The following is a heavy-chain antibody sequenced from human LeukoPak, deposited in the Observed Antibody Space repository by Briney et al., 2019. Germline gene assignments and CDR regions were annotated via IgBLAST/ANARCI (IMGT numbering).Heavy chain of an antibody. V-gene: IGHV3-21*01. D-gene: IGHD4-17*01. CDR3: ARVERGTVNQAY. CDR2: ISSSSSYI. J-gene: IGHJ4*02. Sequence: PGGSLRLPCAASGFTFSTYSMNWVRQAPGKGLEWVSSISSSSSYIYYADSVKGRFTISRDNAKNSLYLQMNSLRAEDTAVYYCARVERGTVNQAYWGQGTLVTVSS. CDR1: GFTFSTYS.